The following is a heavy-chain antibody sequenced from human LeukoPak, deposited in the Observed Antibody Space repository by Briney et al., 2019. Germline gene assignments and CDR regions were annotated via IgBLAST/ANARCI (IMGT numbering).Heavy chain of an antibody. Sequence: GGSLRLSCAASGFTFHDYTMHWVRQPPGKGLEWVSGISWNSDFIVYGDSVKGRFTISRDNAKNSLYLQMNSLRAEDTALYYCVKSHGAGRYYPLEYWGQGTLLTVSS. CDR2: ISWNSDFI. J-gene: IGHJ4*02. V-gene: IGHV3-9*01. CDR1: GFTFHDYT. D-gene: IGHD3-10*01. CDR3: VKSHGAGRYYPLEY.